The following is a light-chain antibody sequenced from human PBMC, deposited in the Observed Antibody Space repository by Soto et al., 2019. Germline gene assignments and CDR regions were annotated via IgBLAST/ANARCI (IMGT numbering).Light chain of an antibody. Sequence: QSVLTQPPSASGTPGQRVTISCSGSSSNIGSNTVNWYQQLPGTAPKLLIYSNNQRPSGVPARFSGSNSGTSASLAISGLQSEDEADYYCAAWDDSLNGVVFGGGTKVTVL. J-gene: IGLJ2*01. CDR3: AAWDDSLNGVV. CDR2: SNN. CDR1: SSNIGSNT. V-gene: IGLV1-44*01.